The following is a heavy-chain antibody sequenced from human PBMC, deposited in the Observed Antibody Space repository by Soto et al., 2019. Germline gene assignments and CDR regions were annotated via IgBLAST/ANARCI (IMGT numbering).Heavy chain of an antibody. CDR2: IYYSGRV. Sequence: SETLSLTCAVSGGSIRSSYWSWIRQPPGKGLEWIGFIYYSGRVNYNPSLKSRVTISKDTSKNQVVLTMTNMDPVDTATYYCARIKGGGRRGRGFDYWGQGTLVTVSS. CDR1: GGSIRSSY. V-gene: IGHV4-59*01. D-gene: IGHD2-15*01. J-gene: IGHJ4*02. CDR3: ARIKGGGRRGRGFDY.